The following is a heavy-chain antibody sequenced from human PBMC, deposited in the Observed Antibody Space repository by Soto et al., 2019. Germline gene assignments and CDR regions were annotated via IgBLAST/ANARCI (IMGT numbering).Heavy chain of an antibody. J-gene: IGHJ4*02. D-gene: IGHD6-19*01. CDR3: AREHSSAWSNPPYFDY. Sequence: QVQLVQSGAEVKKPGASVKVSCKASGYTFTSYGISWVRQAPGQGLEWMGWISAYNGNTNYAQKLQGRVTMTTDTSTSTAYMERRSLRSDDKAVYYCAREHSSAWSNPPYFDYWGQGTLVTVSS. CDR1: GYTFTSYG. CDR2: ISAYNGNT. V-gene: IGHV1-18*01.